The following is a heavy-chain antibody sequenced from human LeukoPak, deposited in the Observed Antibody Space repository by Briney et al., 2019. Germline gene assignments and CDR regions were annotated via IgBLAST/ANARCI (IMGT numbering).Heavy chain of an antibody. CDR3: AKPSGSGVDY. V-gene: IGHV3-30*02. D-gene: IGHD1-26*01. CDR1: GFTFNNYA. Sequence: GGSLRLSCAASGFTFNNYAMHWVRQAPGKGLEWVAFIRSDGYHTYYADSVKGRFTITRDNYKNTVYLQMNSLRVEDMAVYYCAKPSGSGVDYWGRGTRVTVSS. J-gene: IGHJ4*02. CDR2: IRSDGYHT.